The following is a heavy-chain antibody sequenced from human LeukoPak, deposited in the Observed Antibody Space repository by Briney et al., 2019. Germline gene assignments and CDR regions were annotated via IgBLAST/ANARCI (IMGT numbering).Heavy chain of an antibody. CDR2: VYPRDSDT. D-gene: IGHD1-1*01. Sequence: PGESLKISCKGSGYSFTSYWIGWVRQVPGKGLEWMGIVYPRDSDTRYSPSFQGQVTISADKSISTAYLQWSSLEASDTAVYYCARPGERSRRDWNLDQWGQGTLVTVSS. J-gene: IGHJ4*02. CDR3: ARPGERSRRDWNLDQ. V-gene: IGHV5-51*01. CDR1: GYSFTSYW.